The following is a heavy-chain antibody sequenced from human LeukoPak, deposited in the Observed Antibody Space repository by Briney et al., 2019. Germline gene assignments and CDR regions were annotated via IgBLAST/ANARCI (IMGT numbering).Heavy chain of an antibody. J-gene: IGHJ5*02. CDR1: GYTFTSYG. Sequence: GASVKVSCKASGYTFTSYGISWVRQAPGQGLEWMGWISACNGNTNYAQKLQGRVTMTTDTSTSTAYMELRSLRSDDTAVYYCARGITMVRGVTPYNWFDPWGQGTLVAVSS. V-gene: IGHV1-18*01. CDR2: ISACNGNT. CDR3: ARGITMVRGVTPYNWFDP. D-gene: IGHD3-10*01.